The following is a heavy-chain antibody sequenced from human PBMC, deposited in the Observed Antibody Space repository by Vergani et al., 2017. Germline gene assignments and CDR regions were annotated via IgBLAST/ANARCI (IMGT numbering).Heavy chain of an antibody. CDR3: ARGTKVSHTQFDY. J-gene: IGHJ4*02. D-gene: IGHD2-15*01. V-gene: IGHV4-34*01. CDR1: GGSFCGYY. CDR2: INHSGST. Sequence: QVQLQQWGAGLLKPSETLSLTCAVYGGSFCGYYWSWIRQPPGKGLEWIGEINHSGSTNYNPSLKSRVTISVDTSKNQFSLKLSSVTAADTAVYYCARGTKVSHTQFDYWGQGTLVTVSS.